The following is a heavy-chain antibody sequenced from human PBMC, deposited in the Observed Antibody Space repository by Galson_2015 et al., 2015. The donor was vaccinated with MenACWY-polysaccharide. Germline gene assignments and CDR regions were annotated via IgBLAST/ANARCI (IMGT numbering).Heavy chain of an antibody. J-gene: IGHJ4*02. CDR2: INPSGGST. D-gene: IGHD6-19*01. CDR3: ARGKAVTSTNDYFDY. Sequence: SVKVSCKAPGYSFTSNYIHWVRQAPGQGLEWMGIINPSGGSTTYAQKLQGRVTMTRDTSTRTVYVELSSLSFEDTAVYYCARGKAVTSTNDYFDYWGQGTLVTVSS. CDR1: GYSFTSNY. V-gene: IGHV1-46*04.